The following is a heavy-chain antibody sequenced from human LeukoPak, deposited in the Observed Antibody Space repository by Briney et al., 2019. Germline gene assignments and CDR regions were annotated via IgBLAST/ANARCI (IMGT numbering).Heavy chain of an antibody. D-gene: IGHD6-19*01. CDR3: ASPNSSGWYEGYDY. Sequence: PSETLSLTCTVSGYSISSGYYWGWIRPPPGKGLEWIGSIYHSGSTYYNPSLKSRVTISVDTSKNQFSLKLSSVTAADTAVYYCASPNSSGWYEGYDYWGQGTLVTVSS. CDR2: IYHSGST. CDR1: GYSISSGYY. J-gene: IGHJ4*02. V-gene: IGHV4-38-2*02.